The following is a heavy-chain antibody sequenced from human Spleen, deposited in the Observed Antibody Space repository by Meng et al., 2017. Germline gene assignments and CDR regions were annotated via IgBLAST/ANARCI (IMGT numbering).Heavy chain of an antibody. D-gene: IGHD6-19*01. CDR1: GFTFSSYA. J-gene: IGHJ4*02. Sequence: VQLVESGGGLVQPGGSLRLSCAASGFTFSSYAMHWVRQAPGKGLEWVAVISYDGSNKYYADSVKGRFTISRDNSKNTLYLQMNSLRAEDTAVYYCAKDPAMAGYFDYWGQGTLVTVSS. V-gene: IGHV3-30-3*01. CDR3: AKDPAMAGYFDY. CDR2: ISYDGSNK.